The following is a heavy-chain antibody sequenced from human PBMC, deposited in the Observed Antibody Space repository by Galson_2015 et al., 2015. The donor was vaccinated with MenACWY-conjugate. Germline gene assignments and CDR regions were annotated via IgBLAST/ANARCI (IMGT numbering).Heavy chain of an antibody. CDR1: GAAMSNYS. CDR3: ARRATTGWFDP. CDR2: IYHSGAT. V-gene: IGHV4-59*13. Sequence: TCTVSGAAMSNYSWTWIRQSPGKGLEWIGHIYHSGATNYNPSLQSRVIISADASKGQISLNLASVSAADTAVYYCARRATTGWFDPWGQGTQVTVSS. J-gene: IGHJ5*02. D-gene: IGHD4-17*01.